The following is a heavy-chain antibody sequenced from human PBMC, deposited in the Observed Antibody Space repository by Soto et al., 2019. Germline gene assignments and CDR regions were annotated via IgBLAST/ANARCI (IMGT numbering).Heavy chain of an antibody. CDR3: ARDSTDSSGYYAPFDY. Sequence: EVQLVESGGGLVKPGGSLRLSCAASGFTFSSYSMNWVRQAPGKGLEWVSSISSSSSYIYYADSVKGRFTISRDNAKNSPYLQMNSLRAEDTAVYYCARDSTDSSGYYAPFDYWGQGTLVTVSS. CDR2: ISSSSSYI. V-gene: IGHV3-21*01. J-gene: IGHJ4*02. CDR1: GFTFSSYS. D-gene: IGHD3-22*01.